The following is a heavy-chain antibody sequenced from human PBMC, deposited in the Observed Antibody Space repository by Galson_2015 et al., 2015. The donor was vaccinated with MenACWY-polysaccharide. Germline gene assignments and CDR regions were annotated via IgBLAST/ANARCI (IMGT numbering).Heavy chain of an antibody. D-gene: IGHD3-9*01. CDR1: GLLFSKYG. CDR3: AKGGYYDILTGYALDY. CDR2: LSYDGSET. J-gene: IGHJ4*02. Sequence: LRLSCAVSGLLFSKYGMLWVRQAPGKGLEWVAALSYDGSETYYADSVMGRFTVSRDNSKNTVYLQMNSLKVEDTTVYHCAKGGYYDILTGYALDYWGLGTLVTVSS. V-gene: IGHV3-30*18.